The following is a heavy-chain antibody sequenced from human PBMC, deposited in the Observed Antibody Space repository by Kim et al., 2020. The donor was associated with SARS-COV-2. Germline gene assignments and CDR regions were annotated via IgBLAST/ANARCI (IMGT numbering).Heavy chain of an antibody. D-gene: IGHD3-3*01. CDR1: GFTFSSYS. CDR2: ISSSSSTI. Sequence: GGSLRLSCAASGFTFSSYSMNWVRQAPGKGLEWVSYISSSSSTIYYADSVKGRFTISRDNAKNSLYLQMNSLRDEDTAVYYCARWTLYYDFWSGYSKYYFDYWGQGPLVTVSS. J-gene: IGHJ4*02. V-gene: IGHV3-48*02. CDR3: ARWTLYYDFWSGYSKYYFDY.